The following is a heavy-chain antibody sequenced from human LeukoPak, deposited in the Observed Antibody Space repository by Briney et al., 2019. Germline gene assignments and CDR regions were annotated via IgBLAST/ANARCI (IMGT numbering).Heavy chain of an antibody. V-gene: IGHV3-48*03. CDR2: ISSSGSTI. J-gene: IGHJ6*03. D-gene: IGHD6-19*01. CDR1: GFTFSSYE. Sequence: GGSLRLSCAASGFTFSSYEMNWVRQAPGKGLEWVSYISSSGSTIYYADSVKGRFTISRDKAKNSMYLQMNSLRAEDTAVYYCARSPRYSSGWYGTYYYYYYMDVWGKGTTVTVSS. CDR3: ARSPRYSSGWYGTYYYYYYMDV.